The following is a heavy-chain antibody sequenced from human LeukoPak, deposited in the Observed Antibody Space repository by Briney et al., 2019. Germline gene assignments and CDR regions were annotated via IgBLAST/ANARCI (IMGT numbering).Heavy chain of an antibody. Sequence: GGSLRLSCAASGFTFSQYAMHWVRQAPGKGLEWVANIWSDGSDQYYGDSVRGRFIISRDSSKDTIYLQMNSLRVEDTAVYYCASNWSDFDFWGRGTLVTVSS. CDR2: IWSDGSDQ. J-gene: IGHJ4*02. CDR1: GFTFSQYA. D-gene: IGHD1-1*01. CDR3: ASNWSDFDF. V-gene: IGHV3-33*08.